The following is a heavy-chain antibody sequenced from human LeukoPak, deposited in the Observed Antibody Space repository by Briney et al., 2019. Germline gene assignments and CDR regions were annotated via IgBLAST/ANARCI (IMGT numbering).Heavy chain of an antibody. CDR2: IKQDGSEK. Sequence: GGSLRLSCAASGFTFSNYWMSWVRQAPGKGLEWVANIKQDGSEKYYVDSVKGRFTISRDNAKNSLYLQLNSLRAEDTAVYYCARDDDWNYEDYWGQGTLVTVSS. V-gene: IGHV3-7*01. J-gene: IGHJ4*02. D-gene: IGHD1-7*01. CDR3: ARDDDWNYEDY. CDR1: GFTFSNYW.